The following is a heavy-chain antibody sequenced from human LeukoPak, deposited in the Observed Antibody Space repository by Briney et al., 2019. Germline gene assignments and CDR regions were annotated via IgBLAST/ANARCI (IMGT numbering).Heavy chain of an antibody. CDR3: ARDRSGYCGGTSCLLFDY. V-gene: IGHV1-18*01. Sequence: ASVKVSCKASGYNFPSHGMIWVRQAPGQGLEWMGWISVDIGNTTYAQRLQGRVTMTTDTSTTTAYMELTSLTSDDTAVYYCARDRSGYCGGTSCLLFDYWGQGTLVTVSS. CDR1: GYNFPSHG. D-gene: IGHD2-15*01. CDR2: ISVDIGNT. J-gene: IGHJ4*02.